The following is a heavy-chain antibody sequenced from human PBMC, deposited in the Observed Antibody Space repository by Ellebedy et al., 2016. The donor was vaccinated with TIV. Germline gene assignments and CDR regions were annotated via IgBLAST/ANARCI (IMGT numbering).Heavy chain of an antibody. Sequence: GESLKISCAASGFTFASYGMHWVRQAPGKGLESVAGLWFDGSYRYYADSVKGRFTISRDNSKNTLYLQLTSLRVEDTAVYYCANSDGVIRFDPWGQGTLVTVSS. D-gene: IGHD3-16*02. CDR1: GFTFASYG. V-gene: IGHV3-33*08. CDR2: LWFDGSYR. CDR3: ANSDGVIRFDP. J-gene: IGHJ5*02.